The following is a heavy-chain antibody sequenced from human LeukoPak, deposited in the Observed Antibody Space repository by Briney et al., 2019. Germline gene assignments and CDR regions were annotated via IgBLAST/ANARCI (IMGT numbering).Heavy chain of an antibody. CDR1: GYTFTGYY. Sequence: GASVKVSCKASGYTFTGYYMHWVRQAPGQGLEWMGRINPNSGGTNCGQKFQDRVTLTRDTSIATAYMELTSLTSDDTAVYYCARVDAASLAVHYWGQGTLVTVSS. V-gene: IGHV1-2*02. CDR2: INPNSGGT. CDR3: ARVDAASLAVHY. D-gene: IGHD6-13*01. J-gene: IGHJ4*02.